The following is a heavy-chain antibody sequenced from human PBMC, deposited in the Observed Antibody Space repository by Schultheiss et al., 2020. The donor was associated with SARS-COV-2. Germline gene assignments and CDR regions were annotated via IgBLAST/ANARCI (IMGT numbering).Heavy chain of an antibody. J-gene: IGHJ4*02. D-gene: IGHD3-22*01. CDR3: AKDAPNYYDSSGYSY. CDR2: IYYSGST. Sequence: SETLSLTCTVSGGSISSGGHYWSWIRQHPGKGLEWIGYIYYSGSTYYNPSLKSRVTISVDTSKNQFSLKLSSVTAADTALYYCAKDAPNYYDSSGYSYWGQGTLVTVSS. V-gene: IGHV4-31*03. CDR1: GGSISSGGHY.